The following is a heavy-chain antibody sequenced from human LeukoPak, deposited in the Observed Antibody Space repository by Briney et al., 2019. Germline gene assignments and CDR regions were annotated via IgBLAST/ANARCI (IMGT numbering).Heavy chain of an antibody. CDR2: ISSSSNYI. CDR1: GFTFRKNR. Sequence: GGSLRLSCVASGFTFRKNRIHWVRQTPGKGLEWVASISSSSNYIFYGDSVRGRFTISRDNANNSLSLHVSSLSAEDTGVYYCARDPVVVVPAATPGSSSYYYYKGLDVWGQGTTVTVSS. D-gene: IGHD2-2*01. V-gene: IGHV3-21*06. CDR3: ARDPVVVVPAATPGSSSYYYYKGLDV. J-gene: IGHJ6*02.